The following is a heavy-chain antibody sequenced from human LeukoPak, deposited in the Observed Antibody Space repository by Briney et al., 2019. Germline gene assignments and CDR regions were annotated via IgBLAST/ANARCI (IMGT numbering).Heavy chain of an antibody. D-gene: IGHD3-22*01. V-gene: IGHV1-69*04. Sequence: ASVKVSRKASGGTFSSYAISWVRQAPGQGLEWMGRIIPILGIANCAQKFQGRVTITADKSTSTAYMELSSLRSEDTAVYYCASFARDSSGYYVDYWGQGTLVTVSS. J-gene: IGHJ4*02. CDR3: ASFARDSSGYYVDY. CDR2: IIPILGIA. CDR1: GGTFSSYA.